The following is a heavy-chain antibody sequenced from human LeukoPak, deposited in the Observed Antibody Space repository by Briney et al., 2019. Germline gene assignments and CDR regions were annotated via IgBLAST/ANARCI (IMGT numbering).Heavy chain of an antibody. Sequence: ASVKVSCKASGGTFSSYAISWVRQAPGQGLEWMGGIIPIFGTANYAQKSQGRVTITTDESTSTAYMELSSLRSEDTAVYYCASPDPYYYDSSGYYARPFDYWGQGTLVTVSS. J-gene: IGHJ4*02. D-gene: IGHD3-22*01. CDR2: IIPIFGTA. V-gene: IGHV1-69*05. CDR3: ASPDPYYYDSSGYYARPFDY. CDR1: GGTFSSYA.